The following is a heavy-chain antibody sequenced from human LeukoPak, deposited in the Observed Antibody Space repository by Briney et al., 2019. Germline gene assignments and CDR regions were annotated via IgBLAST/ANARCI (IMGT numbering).Heavy chain of an antibody. CDR2: SGSGGSTI. CDR1: GFTFSSYE. D-gene: IGHD3-10*01. J-gene: IGHJ4*02. CDR3: ARISYYYGSRSRLDY. Sequence: PGRSLRLSCAGSGFTFSSYEMNWVRPAPAQGLEWGAYSGSGGSTIFYADPVKGRFTVSRDNAQNTLYLQRSSLRAPDTAVYYCARISYYYGSRSRLDYWGQGTLVTVSS. V-gene: IGHV3-48*03.